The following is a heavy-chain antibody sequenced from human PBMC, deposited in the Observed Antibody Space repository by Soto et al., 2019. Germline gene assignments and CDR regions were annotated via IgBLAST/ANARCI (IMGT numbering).Heavy chain of an antibody. CDR1: GFTFSTYA. CDR3: VKGRSTAGRDDY. Sequence: EVQLLESGGGLVQPGGSLRLSCAASGFTFSTYAMTWVRQAPGKGLEWVSAISGSGGTTNYADSVKGRFTISRDNSKNPLYLHMNGLRAEDTAVYYCVKGRSTAGRDDYWGQGTLVTVSS. J-gene: IGHJ4*02. V-gene: IGHV3-23*01. CDR2: ISGSGGTT. D-gene: IGHD1-26*01.